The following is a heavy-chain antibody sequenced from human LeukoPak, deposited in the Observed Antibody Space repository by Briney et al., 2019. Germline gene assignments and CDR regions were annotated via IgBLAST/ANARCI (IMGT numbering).Heavy chain of an antibody. CDR2: ITAYNGNT. Sequence: ASVKVSCKASGYTFTHYGISWVRQAPGQGLEWMGWITAYNGNTNYAQKLQGRVTMTRDTSTSTAYMELRSLRSDDTAVYYCARLVCSTSSRWPSVAFDFWGQGTMVTVSS. CDR3: ARLVCSTSSRWPSVAFDF. D-gene: IGHD2-2*01. CDR1: GYTFTHYG. V-gene: IGHV1-18*01. J-gene: IGHJ3*01.